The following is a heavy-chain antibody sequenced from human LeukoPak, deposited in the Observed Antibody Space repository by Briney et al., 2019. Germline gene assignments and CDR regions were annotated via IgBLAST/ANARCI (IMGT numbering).Heavy chain of an antibody. CDR2: ISYDGSDK. D-gene: IGHD2-15*01. CDR1: GFTFSSYG. Sequence: GGSLRLSCVVSGFTFSSYGMHWVRQAPGKGLEWVAVISYDGSDKFYADSVEGRFTISRDNSKNTLYLQMNSLRAEDTAVYYCARRRPCSGGSCYTLYYYYGMDVWGQGTTVTVSS. V-gene: IGHV3-30*03. CDR3: ARRRPCSGGSCYTLYYYYGMDV. J-gene: IGHJ6*02.